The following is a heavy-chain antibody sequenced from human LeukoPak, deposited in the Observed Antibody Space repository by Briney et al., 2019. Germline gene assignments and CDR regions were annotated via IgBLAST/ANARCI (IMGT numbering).Heavy chain of an antibody. CDR2: INHSGST. Sequence: PSETLSLTCAVYGGSFSGYYWSWIRQPPGKGLEWIGEINHSGSTNYNPSLTSRVTISVDTSKNQFSLKLSSVTAADTAVYYCAGQGYGLYGDYVGDNWGQGTLVSVST. V-gene: IGHV4-34*01. CDR1: GGSFSGYY. J-gene: IGHJ4*02. CDR3: AGQGYGLYGDYVGDN. D-gene: IGHD4-17*01.